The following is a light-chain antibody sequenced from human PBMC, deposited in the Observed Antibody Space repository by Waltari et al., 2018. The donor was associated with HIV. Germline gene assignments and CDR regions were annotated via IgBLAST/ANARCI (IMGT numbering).Light chain of an antibody. CDR3: AAWDDSLNGVV. CDR1: SSNIGSNT. Sequence: QSVLTQPPSASGTPGQRVTISCSGSSSNIGSNTVNWYQQLTGTAPKLLIYSNNHRPSGVPDRFSGSKSGTSASLAISGLQSEDEADYYCAAWDDSLNGVVFGGGTKLTVL. J-gene: IGLJ2*01. V-gene: IGLV1-44*01. CDR2: SNN.